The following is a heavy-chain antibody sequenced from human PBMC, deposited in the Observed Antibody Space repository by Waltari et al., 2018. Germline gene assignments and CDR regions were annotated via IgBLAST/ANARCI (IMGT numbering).Heavy chain of an antibody. D-gene: IGHD2-2*01. Sequence: EVQLVESGGVLAQPGGSLRLSCAASGFPFSTYWMHWVRQAPGKGLVWVSSINSDGSSISYADAVKGRFTISRDNAKNTLYLQMNRLRAEDTAVYYCARWRFCRSTTCLYGMDVWGQGTTVTVSS. CDR3: ARWRFCRSTTCLYGMDV. V-gene: IGHV3-74*01. CDR1: GFPFSTYW. J-gene: IGHJ6*02. CDR2: INSDGSSI.